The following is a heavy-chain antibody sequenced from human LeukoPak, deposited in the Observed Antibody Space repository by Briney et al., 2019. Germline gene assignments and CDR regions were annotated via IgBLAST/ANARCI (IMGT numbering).Heavy chain of an antibody. V-gene: IGHV4-59*01. Sequence: SETLSLTCTVSGGSISSYYWSWIRQPPGKGLEWIGYIYYSGSTNYNPSLKSRVTISVDTSKNQFSLKLSSVTAADTAVYYCARWGAGYSYGYRSFDYWGQGTLVTVSS. J-gene: IGHJ4*02. D-gene: IGHD5-18*01. CDR2: IYYSGST. CDR1: GGSISSYY. CDR3: ARWGAGYSYGYRSFDY.